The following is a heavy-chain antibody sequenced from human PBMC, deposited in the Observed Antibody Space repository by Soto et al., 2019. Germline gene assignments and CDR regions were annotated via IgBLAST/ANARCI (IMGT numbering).Heavy chain of an antibody. CDR2: IIPMSGTT. Sequence: QVQLVQSGAEVKKPGSSVRVSWKSYASGGTFSNYATSWVRQAPGQGLEWMGAIIPMSGTTNYAQKFQGTVTITADESTSTAYMELSSLRSEDTAFYYCASPPPAKYCSDDSCSPILGAFDIWGQGTMVTVSS. V-gene: IGHV1-69*01. CDR1: GGTFSNYA. J-gene: IGHJ3*02. CDR3: ASPPPAKYCSDDSCSPILGAFDI. D-gene: IGHD2-15*01.